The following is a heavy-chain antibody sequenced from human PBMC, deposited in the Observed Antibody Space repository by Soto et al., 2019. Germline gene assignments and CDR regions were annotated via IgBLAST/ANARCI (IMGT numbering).Heavy chain of an antibody. D-gene: IGHD2-15*01. Sequence: SETLSLTCVVSGGSIGSSSYYWDWIRQPPGKGLEWIGTIYYSGTSNYNPSLKSRVTMSVDTSRNQFSLKLSSVTAADTAVYYCARHAIGVVVPAAIRNWGQGSLVTVSS. J-gene: IGHJ4*02. CDR3: ARHAIGVVVPAAIRN. CDR1: GGSIGSSSYY. CDR2: IYYSGTS. V-gene: IGHV4-39*01.